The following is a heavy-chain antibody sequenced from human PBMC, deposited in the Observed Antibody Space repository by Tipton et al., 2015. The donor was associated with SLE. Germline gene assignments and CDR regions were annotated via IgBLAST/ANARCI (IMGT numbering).Heavy chain of an antibody. D-gene: IGHD5-24*01. CDR3: ARDGTLVEMATIPAFDI. CDR1: GGSISSSSYY. J-gene: IGHJ3*02. V-gene: IGHV4-39*07. Sequence: TLSLTCTVSGGSISSSSYYWGWIRQPPGKGLEWIGSIYYSGSTYYNPSLKSRVTISVDTSKNQFSLKLSSVTAADTAVYYCARDGTLVEMATIPAFDIWGQGTMVTVSS. CDR2: IYYSGST.